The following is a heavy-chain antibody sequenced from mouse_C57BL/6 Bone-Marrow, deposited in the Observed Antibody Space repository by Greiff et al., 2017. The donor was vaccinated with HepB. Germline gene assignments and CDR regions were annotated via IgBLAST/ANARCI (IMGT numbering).Heavy chain of an antibody. D-gene: IGHD1-1*01. CDR3: ARVYYCSSFDY. J-gene: IGHJ2*01. CDR2: ISSGSSTI. Sequence: EVKLVESGGGLVKPGGSLKLSCAASGFTFSDYGMHWVRQAPEKGLEWVAYISSGSSTIYYADTVKGRFTISRDNAKNTPFLQMTSLSSEDTAKYYCARVYYCSSFDYWGQGTTLTVSS. V-gene: IGHV5-17*01. CDR1: GFTFSDYG.